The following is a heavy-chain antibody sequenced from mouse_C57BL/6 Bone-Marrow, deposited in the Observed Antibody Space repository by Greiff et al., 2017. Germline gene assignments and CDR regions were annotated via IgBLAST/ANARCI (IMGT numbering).Heavy chain of an antibody. CDR3: ASDGYDDYAMDY. Sequence: QVQLQQPGAELVMPGASVKLSCKASGHTFTSYWMHWVKQRPGQGLEWIGEIDPSDSYTNYNQKFKGKSTLTVDKSSSTAYMQLSSLTSEDSAVXYCASDGYDDYAMDYWGQGTSVTVSS. J-gene: IGHJ4*01. V-gene: IGHV1-69*01. CDR1: GHTFTSYW. D-gene: IGHD2-2*01. CDR2: IDPSDSYT.